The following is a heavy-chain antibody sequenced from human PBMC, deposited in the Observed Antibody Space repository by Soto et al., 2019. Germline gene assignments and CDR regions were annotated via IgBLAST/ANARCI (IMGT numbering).Heavy chain of an antibody. V-gene: IGHV3-7*01. J-gene: IGHJ4*02. CDR2: IKQDANER. Sequence: GGSLRFSCAASGFTLSDYWMSWVRQAPGKGLEWVAYIKQDANERFYVGSVKGRFTISRDMAKNSLLLQMNSLRVEDTAMYYCARVVRYSNGWYDYWGQGTLVTVSS. CDR1: GFTLSDYW. CDR3: ARVVRYSNGWYDY. D-gene: IGHD6-19*01.